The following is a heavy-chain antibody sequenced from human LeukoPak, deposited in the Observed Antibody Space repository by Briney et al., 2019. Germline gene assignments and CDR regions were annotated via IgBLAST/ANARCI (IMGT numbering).Heavy chain of an antibody. V-gene: IGHV4-61*02. CDR1: GGSISSGSYY. J-gene: IGHJ4*02. CDR3: ARRSNYYDSSGPRYYFDY. D-gene: IGHD3-22*01. Sequence: PSETLSLTCTVSGGSISSGSYYWSWIRQPAGKGLEWIGRIYTSGSTNYNPSLKSRVTISVDTSKNQFSLKLSSVTAADTAVYYCARRSNYYDSSGPRYYFDYWGQGTLVTVSS. CDR2: IYTSGST.